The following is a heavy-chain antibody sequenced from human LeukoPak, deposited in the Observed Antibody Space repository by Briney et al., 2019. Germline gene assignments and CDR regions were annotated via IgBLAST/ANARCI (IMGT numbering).Heavy chain of an antibody. D-gene: IGHD5-24*01. V-gene: IGHV3-23*01. Sequence: PGGSLRLSCAASGFTFSSYAMSWVRQAPGKGLEWVSAISGSGGSIYYADSVKGRFTISRDNSKNTLYLQMNSLRAEDTAVYYCAKVRHGYNFRPDAFDIWGQGTMVTVSS. CDR1: GFTFSSYA. J-gene: IGHJ3*02. CDR3: AKVRHGYNFRPDAFDI. CDR2: ISGSGGSI.